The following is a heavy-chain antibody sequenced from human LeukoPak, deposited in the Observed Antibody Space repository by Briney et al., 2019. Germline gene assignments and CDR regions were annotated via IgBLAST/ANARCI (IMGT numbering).Heavy chain of an antibody. V-gene: IGHV3-23*01. J-gene: IGHJ4*02. CDR1: GFTFSNAW. CDR2: ISGSDAGT. Sequence: PGGSLRLSCAASGFTFSNAWMSWVRQAPGKGLEWVSAISGSDAGTYYADSVKGRFTISRDNSKNTLYLQMNSLRAEDAAVYYCAKAPLGRCTGAICYSFDYWGQGTLVTVSS. CDR3: AKAPLGRCTGAICYSFDY. D-gene: IGHD2-8*02.